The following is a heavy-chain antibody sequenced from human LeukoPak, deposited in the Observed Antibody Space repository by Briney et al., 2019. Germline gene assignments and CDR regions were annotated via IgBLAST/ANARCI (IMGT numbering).Heavy chain of an antibody. CDR1: GYTFTGYS. CDR2: FNPNSGGT. D-gene: IGHD3-10*01. CDR3: ARGGSITMVRGVIKYFQH. Sequence: ASVTVSCKASGYTFTGYSVHWVRQAPGQGLEGMGWFNPNSGGTNYAQKFQGWVTMTRDTSISTAYMELSRLRSDDTGVYYCARGGSITMVRGVIKYFQHWGQGTLVTVSS. V-gene: IGHV1-2*04. J-gene: IGHJ1*01.